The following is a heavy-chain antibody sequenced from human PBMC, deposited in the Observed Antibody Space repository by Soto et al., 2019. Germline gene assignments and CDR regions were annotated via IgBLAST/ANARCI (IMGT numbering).Heavy chain of an antibody. CDR3: TRGGGISWIDNDAFDI. CDR1: GFTFGDYA. J-gene: IGHJ3*02. Sequence: SLRLSCTASGFTFGDYAMSWFRQAPVKGLEWVGFIRSKAYGGTTEYAASVKGRFTISRDDSKSIAYLQMNSLKTEDTAVYYCTRGGGISWIDNDAFDIWGQGTMVNVPS. CDR2: IRSKAYGGTT. D-gene: IGHD1-1*01. V-gene: IGHV3-49*03.